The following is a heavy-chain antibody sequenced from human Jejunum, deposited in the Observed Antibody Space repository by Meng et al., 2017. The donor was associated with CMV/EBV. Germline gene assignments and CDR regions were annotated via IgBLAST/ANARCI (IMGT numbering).Heavy chain of an antibody. CDR2: VYYSGTT. CDR3: ARVPAELGSTSDYYYFDS. J-gene: IGHJ4*02. CDR1: ISSYF. V-gene: IGHV4-59*01. D-gene: IGHD6-25*01. Sequence: ISSYFWTWIRQHPGKGLEWIGYVYYSGTTTYNPSLRSRVAISIDTSKNQFSLKVNSLTAADTAVYYCARVPAELGSTSDYYYFDSWGQGTRVTVSS.